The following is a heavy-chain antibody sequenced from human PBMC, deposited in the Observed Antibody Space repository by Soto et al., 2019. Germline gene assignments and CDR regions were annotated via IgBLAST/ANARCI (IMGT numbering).Heavy chain of an antibody. Sequence: GGSLRLSCAASGFTFSNAWMSWVRQAPGKGLEWVGRIRCNSDGGTTDYAAPVKGRFTITRDDSKNTLYLQMNSLETEDTAVYYCTAGNDYGSGSYYKKGYYFDYWGQGTLVTVSS. D-gene: IGHD3-10*01. J-gene: IGHJ4*02. CDR2: IRCNSDGGTT. CDR1: GFTFSNAW. CDR3: TAGNDYGSGSYYKKGYYFDY. V-gene: IGHV3-15*01.